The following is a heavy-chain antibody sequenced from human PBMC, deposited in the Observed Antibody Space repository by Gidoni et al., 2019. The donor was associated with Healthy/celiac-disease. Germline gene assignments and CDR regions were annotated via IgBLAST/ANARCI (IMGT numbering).Heavy chain of an antibody. CDR3: ARGRSKYSSSWYYYYYYGMDV. V-gene: IGHV4-34*01. J-gene: IGHJ6*02. CDR2: INHSGST. Sequence: QVQLQQWGAGLLKPSETLSLTCAVYGGSFSGYYWSWIRQPPGKGLEWIGEINHSGSTNYNPSLKSRVTISVDTSKNQFSLKLSSVTAADTAVYYCARGRSKYSSSWYYYYYYGMDVWGQGTTVTVSS. CDR1: GGSFSGYY. D-gene: IGHD6-13*01.